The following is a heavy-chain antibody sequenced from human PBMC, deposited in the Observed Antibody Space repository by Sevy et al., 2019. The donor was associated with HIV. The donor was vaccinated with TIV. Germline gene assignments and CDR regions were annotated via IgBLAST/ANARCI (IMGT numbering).Heavy chain of an antibody. J-gene: IGHJ6*02. CDR1: GGSFSGYY. CDR3: ARGMSNYNSMDV. Sequence: SETLSLTCAVYGGSFSGYYWSWIRQPPGKGLEWIGEINHSGSTNYNPSLKSRVTISVDTSKNQFSLKLSSVTAADTAVYYCARGMSNYNSMDVWGQGTTVTVSS. CDR2: INHSGST. V-gene: IGHV4-34*01. D-gene: IGHD6-6*01.